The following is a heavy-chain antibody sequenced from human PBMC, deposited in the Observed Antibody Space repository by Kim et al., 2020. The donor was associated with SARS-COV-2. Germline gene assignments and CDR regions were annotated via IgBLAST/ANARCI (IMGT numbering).Heavy chain of an antibody. J-gene: IGHJ3*02. CDR3: AKVLFVVVTAIHAFDI. Sequence: SVKGRFTISRDTSKNTLYLQMNSLRAEDTAVYYCAKVLFVVVTAIHAFDIWGQGTMVTVSS. D-gene: IGHD2-21*02. V-gene: IGHV3-23*01.